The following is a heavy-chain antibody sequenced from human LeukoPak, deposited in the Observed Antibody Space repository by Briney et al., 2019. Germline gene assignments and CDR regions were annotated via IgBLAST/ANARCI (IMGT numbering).Heavy chain of an antibody. CDR2: IYYSGST. J-gene: IGHJ4*02. Sequence: SETLSLTCSVSGGSISSYYWSWIRQPPGKGLEWIGNIYYSGSTYYNPSLKSRVTISVDTSKNQFSLKLSSVTAADTAVYYCARGVNTVTTSRSFDYWGQGTLVTVSS. D-gene: IGHD4-17*01. V-gene: IGHV4-59*12. CDR1: GGSISSYY. CDR3: ARGVNTVTTSRSFDY.